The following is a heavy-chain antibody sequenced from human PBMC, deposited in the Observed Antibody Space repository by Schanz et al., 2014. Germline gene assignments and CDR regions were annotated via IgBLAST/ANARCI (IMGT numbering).Heavy chain of an antibody. CDR2: INPNSGDT. V-gene: IGHV1-2*04. CDR1: GYTTFTDYY. Sequence: QVQLVQSGAEVKKPGASVKVSCKASGYTTFTDYYIHWVRQAPGQGLEWMGWINPNSGDTNYAQKFQGWVTMTRDTSISTGYMEVSRLKSDDTAVYYCARLSVAGRPHVSYWYFDLWGRGTLVTVSS. CDR3: ARLSVAGRPHVSYWYFDL. D-gene: IGHD6-19*01. J-gene: IGHJ2*01.